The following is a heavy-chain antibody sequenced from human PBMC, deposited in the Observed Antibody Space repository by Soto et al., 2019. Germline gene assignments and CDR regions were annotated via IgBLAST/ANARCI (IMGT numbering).Heavy chain of an antibody. J-gene: IGHJ6*02. V-gene: IGHV1-46*01. CDR3: ARGRFREDYYYYGMDV. D-gene: IGHD1-26*01. Sequence: ASVKVSCKASGYTFTSYYMHWVRQAPGQGLEWMGIINPSGGSTSYAQKFQGRVTMTRDTSTSTVYMELSSLRPEDTAVYYCARGRFREDYYYYGMDVWGQGTTVTVSS. CDR2: INPSGGST. CDR1: GYTFTSYY.